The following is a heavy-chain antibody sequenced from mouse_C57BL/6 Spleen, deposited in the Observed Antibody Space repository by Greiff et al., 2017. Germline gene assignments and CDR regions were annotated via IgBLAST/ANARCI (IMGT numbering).Heavy chain of an antibody. CDR1: GYAFSSSW. CDR2: IYPGDGDT. CDR3: SRSRGYGYYYAMDY. J-gene: IGHJ4*01. V-gene: IGHV1-82*01. Sequence: QVQLQQSGPELVKPGASVTISCKASGYAFSSSWMNWVKQRPGKGLVWIGRIYPGDGDTNYNGKFKGKATLTADKSSSTAYMQLSSLTSEDSAVYYCSRSRGYGYYYAMDYWGQGTSVTVSS. D-gene: IGHD2-2*01.